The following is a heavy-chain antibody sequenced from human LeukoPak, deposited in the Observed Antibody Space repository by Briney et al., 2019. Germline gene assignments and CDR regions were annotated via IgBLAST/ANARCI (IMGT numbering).Heavy chain of an antibody. CDR3: AREIPDDSSGYSPTAIDY. J-gene: IGHJ4*02. CDR1: GFTFSSYG. Sequence: PGGSLRLSCAASGFTFSSYGMHWVRRAPGKGLEWVAFIRYDGSNKYYADSVKGRFTISRDNSKNTLYLQMNSLRAEDTAVYYCAREIPDDSSGYSPTAIDYWGQGTLVTVSS. D-gene: IGHD3-22*01. CDR2: IRYDGSNK. V-gene: IGHV3-30*02.